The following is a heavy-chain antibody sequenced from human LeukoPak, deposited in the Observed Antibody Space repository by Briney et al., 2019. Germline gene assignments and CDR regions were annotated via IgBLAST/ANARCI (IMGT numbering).Heavy chain of an antibody. CDR2: IYWNSGII. J-gene: IGHJ4*02. D-gene: IGHD4-23*01. Sequence: GGSLRLSCAASGFTFDDYAMHWVRQAPGQGLEWVSSIYWNSGIITYADSVRGRFTISRDNADNSLFLQMDSLRPEDTALYYCTKEETKYTFGNAFDYWGQGTLVTVSS. V-gene: IGHV3-9*01. CDR3: TKEETKYTFGNAFDY. CDR1: GFTFDDYA.